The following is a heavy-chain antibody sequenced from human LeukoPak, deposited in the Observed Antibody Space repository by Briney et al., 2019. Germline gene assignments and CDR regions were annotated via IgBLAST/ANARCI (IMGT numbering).Heavy chain of an antibody. J-gene: IGHJ4*02. Sequence: GGSLRLSCAASGFTFSSYGMSWVRQAPGKGLEWVSSISSSSSYIYYADSVKGRFTISRDNAKNSLYLQMNSLRAEDTAVYYCARGIAHFRRGSWNFDYWGQGTLVTVSS. CDR1: GFTFSSYG. CDR2: ISSSSSYI. CDR3: ARGIAHFRRGSWNFDY. D-gene: IGHD1-26*01. V-gene: IGHV3-21*01.